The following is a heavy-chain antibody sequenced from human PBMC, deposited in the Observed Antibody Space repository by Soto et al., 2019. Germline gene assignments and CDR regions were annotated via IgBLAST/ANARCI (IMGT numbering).Heavy chain of an antibody. Sequence: SEILSLTCAVYGGSFSGYYWSWIRQPPGKGLEWIGEINHSGSTNYNPSLKSRVTISVDTSKNQFSLKLSSVTAADTAVYYCARVFGDAYYFDYWGQGTLVTSPQ. CDR1: GGSFSGYY. CDR2: INHSGST. V-gene: IGHV4-34*01. CDR3: ARVFGDAYYFDY. D-gene: IGHD3-10*01. J-gene: IGHJ4*02.